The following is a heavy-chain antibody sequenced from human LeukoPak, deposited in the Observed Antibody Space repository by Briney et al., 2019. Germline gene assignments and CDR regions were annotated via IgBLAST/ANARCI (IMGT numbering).Heavy chain of an antibody. CDR3: AGSSTRYYYYGMDV. J-gene: IGHJ6*02. D-gene: IGHD1-26*01. CDR2: INHSGST. Sequence: SETLSLTCAVYGGSFSGYYWSWIRQPPGKGLEWIGEINHSGSTNYNPSLKSRVTISVDTSKNQFSLKLSSVTAADTAVYYCAGSSTRYYYYGMDVWGQGTTVTVSS. V-gene: IGHV4-34*01. CDR1: GGSFSGYY.